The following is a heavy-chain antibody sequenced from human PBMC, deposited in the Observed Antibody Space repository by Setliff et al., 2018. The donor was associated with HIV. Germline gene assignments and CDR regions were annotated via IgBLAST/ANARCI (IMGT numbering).Heavy chain of an antibody. V-gene: IGHV3-7*01. D-gene: IGHD3-3*01. CDR1: GGSFSGYY. J-gene: IGHJ4*02. Sequence: HPSETLSLTCDVDGGSFSGYYWSWIRQLPGKGLEWVANIKHDGSEKYYVDSVEGRFTISRDDAKSSLYLQMNSLSAEDTAVYYCAKTDSMEYNFWSGSYTHHDYWGQGTLVTVSS. CDR3: AKTDSMEYNFWSGSYTHHDY. CDR2: IKHDGSEK.